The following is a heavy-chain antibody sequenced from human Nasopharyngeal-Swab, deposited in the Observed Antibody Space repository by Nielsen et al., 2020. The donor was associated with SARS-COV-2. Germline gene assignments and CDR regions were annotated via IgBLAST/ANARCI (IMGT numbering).Heavy chain of an antibody. CDR3: ARDGLDYDFWSAYFMDV. D-gene: IGHD3-3*01. CDR1: GFTFNNDN. CDR2: ISRSRSYI. V-gene: IGHV3-21*01. J-gene: IGHJ6*02. Sequence: GGSLRLSCAASGFTFNNDNFNWVRQAPGKGLEWGSSISRSRSYIYYADSVKGRFTISRDNAKNSPYLQMNSLRAEATAVYYCARDGLDYDFWSAYFMDVWGQGTTVTVSS.